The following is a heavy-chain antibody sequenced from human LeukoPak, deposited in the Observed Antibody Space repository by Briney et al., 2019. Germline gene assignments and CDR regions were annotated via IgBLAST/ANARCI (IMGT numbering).Heavy chain of an antibody. J-gene: IGHJ4*02. D-gene: IGHD6-6*01. V-gene: IGHV4-59*12. CDR1: GGSISSYY. CDR2: IYYSGST. CDR3: ARALVAAREARGFDY. Sequence: ASETLSLTCTVSGGSISSYYWSWTRQPPGKGLEWIGYIYYSGSTNYNPSLKSRVTISVDTSKNQFSLKLSSVTAADTAVYYCARALVAAREARGFDYWGQGTLVTVSS.